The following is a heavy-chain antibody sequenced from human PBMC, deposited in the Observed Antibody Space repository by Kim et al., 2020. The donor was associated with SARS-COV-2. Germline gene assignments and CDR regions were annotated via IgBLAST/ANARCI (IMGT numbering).Heavy chain of an antibody. Sequence: GGSLRLSCAASGFTFSSYAMSWVRQAPGKGLEWVSAISGSGGSTYYADSVKGRFTISRDNSKNTLYLQMNSLRAEDTAVYYCAKIGVTMIVVVNYFDYWGQGTLVTVSS. CDR2: ISGSGGST. CDR3: AKIGVTMIVVVNYFDY. J-gene: IGHJ4*02. D-gene: IGHD3-22*01. CDR1: GFTFSSYA. V-gene: IGHV3-23*01.